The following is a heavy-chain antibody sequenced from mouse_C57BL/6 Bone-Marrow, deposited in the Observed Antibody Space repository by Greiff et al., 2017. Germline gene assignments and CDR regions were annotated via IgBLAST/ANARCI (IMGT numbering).Heavy chain of an antibody. Sequence: VQLQQSGAELARPGASVKLSCKASGYTFTRYGISWVKQRTGQGLEWIGEIYPRSGNTYYNEKFKGKATLTADKSSSTAYMELRSLTSEDSAVYFCARSYDYDVLLFAYWGQGTLVTVSA. J-gene: IGHJ3*01. V-gene: IGHV1-81*01. CDR1: GYTFTRYG. D-gene: IGHD2-4*01. CDR3: ARSYDYDVLLFAY. CDR2: IYPRSGNT.